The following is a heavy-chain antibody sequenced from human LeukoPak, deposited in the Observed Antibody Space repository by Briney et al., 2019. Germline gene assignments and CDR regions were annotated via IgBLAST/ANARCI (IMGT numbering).Heavy chain of an antibody. D-gene: IGHD4-17*01. J-gene: IGHJ4*02. V-gene: IGHV1-2*02. CDR1: GYTFTEYY. CDR2: ISPYSGAT. CDR3: ARSLTTATWDY. Sequence: ASVKVSRKASGYTFTEYYLNWMRQAPGQGLEWMGWISPYSGATHYAQTFQGRVTMTRDTSISTAYMEVSSLRSDDSAAYFCARSLTTATWDYWGQGTLVTVSS.